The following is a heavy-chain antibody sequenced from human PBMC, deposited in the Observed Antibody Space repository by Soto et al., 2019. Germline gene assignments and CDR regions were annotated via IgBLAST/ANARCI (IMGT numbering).Heavy chain of an antibody. J-gene: IGHJ4*02. V-gene: IGHV4-31*03. CDR2: IYYSGST. CDR1: GGYISGGGYC. D-gene: IGHD6-19*01. CDR3: ARDSGIAVAGTPGVFDY. Sequence: SLTCSVSGGYISGGGYCWSWIRQHPGKGLEWIGYIYYSGSTYYNPSLKSRVTISVDTSKNQFSLKLSSVTAADTAVYYCARDSGIAVAGTPGVFDYWGQGTLVTVSS.